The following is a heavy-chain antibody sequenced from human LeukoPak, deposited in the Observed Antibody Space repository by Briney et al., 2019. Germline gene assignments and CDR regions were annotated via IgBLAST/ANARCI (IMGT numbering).Heavy chain of an antibody. CDR3: ARDSLGAGTVGATSGY. D-gene: IGHD1-26*01. CDR1: GGSISSSSYY. Sequence: PSETLSLTCAVSGGSISSSSYYWGWIRQPPGKGLEWIGIIYYSGNTYYNPSLKSRVTIPVDTTKNQFSLRLSSVTAADTAVYYCARDSLGAGTVGATSGYWGQGTLVTVSS. J-gene: IGHJ4*02. V-gene: IGHV4-39*02. CDR2: IYYSGNT.